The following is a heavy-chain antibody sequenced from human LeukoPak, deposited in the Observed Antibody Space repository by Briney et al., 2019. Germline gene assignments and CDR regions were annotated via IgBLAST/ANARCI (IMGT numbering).Heavy chain of an antibody. V-gene: IGHV1-2*02. J-gene: IGHJ5*02. CDR2: INPNSGGT. D-gene: IGHD6-13*01. CDR3: GRAEEIAAAGTSWFDP. CDR1: GYTFTGYY. Sequence: ASVKVSCKASGYTFTGYYMHWVRQAPGQGLEWMGWINPNSGGTNYAQKFQGRVTMTRDTSISTAYMELSRLRSDDTAVYYCGRAEEIAAAGTSWFDPWGQGTLVTVSS.